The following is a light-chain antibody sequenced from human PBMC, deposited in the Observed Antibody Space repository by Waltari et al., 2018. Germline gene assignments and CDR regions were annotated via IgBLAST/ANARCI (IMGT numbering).Light chain of an antibody. CDR1: QGISSW. Sequence: DIPMTQFPSTLFASVGNKVPTPCRARQGISSWLAWYQQKPGKAPKLLIYKASNLKSGVPSRFSGSGSGTEFTLTISSLQPDDFATYYCQQYARYSYTFGQGTKLEIK. V-gene: IGKV1-5*03. J-gene: IGKJ2*01. CDR3: QQYARYSYT. CDR2: KAS.